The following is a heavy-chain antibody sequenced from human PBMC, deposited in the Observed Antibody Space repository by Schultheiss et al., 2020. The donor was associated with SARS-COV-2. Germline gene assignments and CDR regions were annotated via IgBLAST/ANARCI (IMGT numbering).Heavy chain of an antibody. J-gene: IGHJ4*02. D-gene: IGHD6-13*01. V-gene: IGHV3-21*01. CDR3: ARDLHSSSWYPYYFDY. Sequence: GESLKISCAASGFTFSSYSMNWVRQAPGKGLEWVSSISSSSSYIYYADSVKGRFTISRDNAKNSLYLQMNSLRAEDTAVYYCARDLHSSSWYPYYFDYWGQGTLVTVSS. CDR2: ISSSSSYI. CDR1: GFTFSSYS.